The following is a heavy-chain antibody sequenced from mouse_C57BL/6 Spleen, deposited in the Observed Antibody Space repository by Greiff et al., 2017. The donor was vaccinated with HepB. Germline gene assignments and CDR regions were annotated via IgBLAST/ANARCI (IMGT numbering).Heavy chain of an antibody. J-gene: IGHJ4*01. D-gene: IGHD1-1*01. CDR1: GFTFSSYT. CDR3: ARITTVVSGDAMDY. Sequence: EVKLQESGGGLVKPGGSLKLSCAASGFTFSSYTMSWVRQTPEKRLEWVATISGGGGNTYYPDSVKGRFTISRDNAKNTLYLQMSSLRSEDTALYYCARITTVVSGDAMDYWGQGTSVTVSS. CDR2: ISGGGGNT. V-gene: IGHV5-9*01.